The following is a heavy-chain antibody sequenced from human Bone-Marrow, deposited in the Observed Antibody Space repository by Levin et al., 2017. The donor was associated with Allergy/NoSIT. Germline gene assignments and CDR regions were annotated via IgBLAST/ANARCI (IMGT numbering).Heavy chain of an antibody. D-gene: IGHD3-22*01. Sequence: ASVKVSCKASGYTFTSYGISWVRQAPGQGLEWMGWISAYNGNTNYAQKLQGRVTMTTDTSTSTAYMELRSLRSDDTAVYYCARGPDTMIVVVTGSNAFDIWGQGTMVTVSS. V-gene: IGHV1-18*01. CDR3: ARGPDTMIVVVTGSNAFDI. CDR1: GYTFTSYG. CDR2: ISAYNGNT. J-gene: IGHJ3*02.